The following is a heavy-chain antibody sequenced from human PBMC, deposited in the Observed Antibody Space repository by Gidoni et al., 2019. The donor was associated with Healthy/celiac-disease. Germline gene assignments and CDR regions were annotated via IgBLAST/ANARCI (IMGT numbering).Heavy chain of an antibody. J-gene: IGHJ4*02. CDR2: FDPEDGET. CDR3: ATGYGSGSYYWYYFDY. CDR1: GYTLTELS. Sequence: QVQLVQSGAEVKKPGASVKVSCKVSGYTLTELSMHWVRQAPGKGLEWMGGFDPEDGETIYAQKFQGRVTMTEDTSTDTAYMELSSLRSEDTAVYYCATGYGSGSYYWYYFDYWGQGTLVTVSS. D-gene: IGHD3-10*01. V-gene: IGHV1-24*01.